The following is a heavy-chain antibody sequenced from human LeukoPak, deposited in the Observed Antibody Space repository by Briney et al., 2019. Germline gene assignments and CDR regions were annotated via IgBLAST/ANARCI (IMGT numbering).Heavy chain of an antibody. CDR3: ARGGYGGLDY. Sequence: GGSLRLSCAASGFTFSSYVMHWVRQAPGKGLEWVTIIWFDGNNKYYADSVKGRFTISRDNSKNSLYLQVNSLRAEDTALYYCARGGYGGLDYWGQGTLVTVSS. CDR2: IWFDGNNK. V-gene: IGHV3-33*01. J-gene: IGHJ4*02. CDR1: GFTFSSYV. D-gene: IGHD4-23*01.